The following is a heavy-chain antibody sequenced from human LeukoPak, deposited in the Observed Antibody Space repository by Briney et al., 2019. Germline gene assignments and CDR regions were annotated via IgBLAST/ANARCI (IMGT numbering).Heavy chain of an antibody. CDR3: ARDRSGWDGLVDY. CDR1: GFTFSSYS. D-gene: IGHD6-19*01. CDR2: ISSSSSYI. V-gene: IGHV3-21*01. J-gene: IGHJ4*02. Sequence: GGSLRLSCAASGFTFSSYSMNWDRQAPGKGLEWVSSISSSSSYIYYADSVKGRFTIFRDNAKNSLYLQMNSLRAEDTAVYYCARDRSGWDGLVDYWGQGTLVTVSS.